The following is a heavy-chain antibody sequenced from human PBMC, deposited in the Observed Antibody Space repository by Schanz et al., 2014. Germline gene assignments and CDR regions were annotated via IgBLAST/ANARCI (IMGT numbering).Heavy chain of an antibody. Sequence: QVQLVQSGAEVKEPGASVKVSCKASGYTFTSYGINWVRQAPGQGLEWMGWISAYNGNTNYAQKFQGRVTITADKSTFTAYMDVSSLRSEDTAVYYCASSGAGYSSSWDFDYWGQGTLVTVSS. J-gene: IGHJ4*02. CDR2: ISAYNGNT. CDR3: ASSGAGYSSSWDFDY. CDR1: GYTFTSYG. V-gene: IGHV1-18*01. D-gene: IGHD6-13*01.